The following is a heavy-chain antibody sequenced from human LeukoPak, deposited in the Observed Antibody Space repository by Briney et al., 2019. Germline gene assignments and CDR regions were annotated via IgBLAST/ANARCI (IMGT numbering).Heavy chain of an antibody. Sequence: GGSLGLSCAASGFTFSDHYMDWVRQAPGKGLEWVGRTRNKANSYTTEYAASVKGRFTISRDDSKNSLYLQMNSLKTEDTAVYYCARVRRYYGSGHQNSYYYYYGTDVWGQGTTVTVSS. CDR3: ARVRRYYGSGHQNSYYYYYGTDV. D-gene: IGHD3-10*01. CDR2: TRNKANSYTT. CDR1: GFTFSDHY. V-gene: IGHV3-72*01. J-gene: IGHJ6*02.